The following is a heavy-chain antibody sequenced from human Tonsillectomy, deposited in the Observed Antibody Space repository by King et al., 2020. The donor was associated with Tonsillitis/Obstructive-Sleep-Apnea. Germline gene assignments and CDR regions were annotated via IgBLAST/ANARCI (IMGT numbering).Heavy chain of an antibody. CDR2: IYYSGST. CDR1: GGSISSYY. D-gene: IGHD2-15*01. J-gene: IGHJ1*01. Sequence: VQLQESGPGLVKPSETLSLTCIVSGGSISSYYWSWIRQPPGKGLEWIGYIYYSGSTNYNPSLKSRVTIPLDTSKNQFSLKLSSVTAADTAVYYCASGDFGLPGFQHWGQGTLVTVSS. CDR3: ASGDFGLPGFQH. V-gene: IGHV4-59*08.